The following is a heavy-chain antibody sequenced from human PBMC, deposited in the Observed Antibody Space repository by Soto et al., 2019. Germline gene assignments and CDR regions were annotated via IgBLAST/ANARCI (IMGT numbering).Heavy chain of an antibody. CDR3: ARSRGVVWLASYYYYGMDG. J-gene: IGHJ6*02. CDR1: GYTFTGYY. D-gene: IGHD3-22*01. Sequence: ASGKVSCQASGYTFTGYYMHWVRQAPGQGLEWMGWINPNSGGTNYAQKFQGRVTMTRDTSISTAYMELSRLRSDDTAVYYCARSRGVVWLASYYYYGMDGWGQGTQVTVSS. V-gene: IGHV1-2*02. CDR2: INPNSGGT.